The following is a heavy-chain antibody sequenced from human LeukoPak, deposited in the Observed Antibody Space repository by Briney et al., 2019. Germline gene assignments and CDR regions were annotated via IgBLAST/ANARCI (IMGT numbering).Heavy chain of an antibody. CDR2: IGTAGDT. CDR1: GFTFSSYD. V-gene: IGHV3-13*01. Sequence: PGGSLRLSCAASGFTFSSYDMHWVRQATGKGLEWVSAIGTAGDTYYPGSVKGRFTISGENAKNSLYLQMNSLRAGDTAVYYCARGGYNYGPFDYWGQGTLVTVSS. J-gene: IGHJ4*02. CDR3: ARGGYNYGPFDY. D-gene: IGHD5-24*01.